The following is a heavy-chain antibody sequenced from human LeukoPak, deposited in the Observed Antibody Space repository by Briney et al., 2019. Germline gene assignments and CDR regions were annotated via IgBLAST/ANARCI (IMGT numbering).Heavy chain of an antibody. D-gene: IGHD6-13*01. CDR1: GYTFTSYD. Sequence: ASVKVSCKASGYTFTSYDINWVRQATGQGLEWMGWMNPNSGNTGYAQKFQGRVTMTTDTSTSTAYMELRSLRSDDTAVYYCARDLRRLGIAAAGIEYFQHWGQGTLVTVSS. CDR3: ARDLRRLGIAAAGIEYFQH. J-gene: IGHJ1*01. V-gene: IGHV1-8*01. CDR2: MNPNSGNT.